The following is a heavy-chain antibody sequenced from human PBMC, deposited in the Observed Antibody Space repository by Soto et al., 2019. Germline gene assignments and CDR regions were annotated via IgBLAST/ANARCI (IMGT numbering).Heavy chain of an antibody. CDR3: AKEGPGDYVPYGMDV. CDR2: ISYGGSNK. J-gene: IGHJ6*02. V-gene: IGHV3-30*18. CDR1: GFTFSSYG. Sequence: GGSLRLSCAASGFTFSSYGMHWVRQAPGKGLEWVAVISYGGSNKYYADSVKGRFTISRDNSKNTLYLQMNSLRAEDTAVYYCAKEGPGDYVPYGMDVWGQGTTVTVSS. D-gene: IGHD4-17*01.